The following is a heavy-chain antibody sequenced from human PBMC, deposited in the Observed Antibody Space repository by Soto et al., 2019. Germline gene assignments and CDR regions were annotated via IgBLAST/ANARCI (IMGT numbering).Heavy chain of an antibody. V-gene: IGHV5-51*01. Sequence: GESLKISCKGSGYSFTTYWIGWVRQMPGKGLEWMGIIYPGDSDTRYSPSFQGQVTISADKSISTAYLQWSSLKASDTAMFYCARSRTPHHYYDDLDVWGQGTTVTVSS. CDR1: GYSFTTYW. CDR2: IYPGDSDT. CDR3: ARSRTPHHYYDDLDV. J-gene: IGHJ6*02.